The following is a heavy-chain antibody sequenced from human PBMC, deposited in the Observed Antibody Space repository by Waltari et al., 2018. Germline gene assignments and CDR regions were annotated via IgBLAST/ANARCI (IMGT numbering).Heavy chain of an antibody. V-gene: IGHV3-66*02. CDR2: IYAAGST. J-gene: IGHJ4*02. D-gene: IGHD5-18*01. CDR1: GFTFRSNH. CDR3: ATARDEETAMVYFDH. Sequence: EVQLVESGGALVHPGGSLRLSCAASGFTFRSNHMAWVRQAPGKGVEWVSIIYAAGSTYYADSVMGRFTISRDNSKNTLHLQMNSLRSEDTAIYYCATARDEETAMVYFDHWGEGSLVSVSS.